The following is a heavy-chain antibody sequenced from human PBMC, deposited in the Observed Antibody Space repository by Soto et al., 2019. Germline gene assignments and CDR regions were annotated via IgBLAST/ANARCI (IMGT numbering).Heavy chain of an antibody. Sequence: SVKVSCKASGGTFSNYPISWVRQAPGQGLEWMGGIIPIFGTTNYAQKFQGKVTITADKSTSTAYMELSSLRSEDTAVYYCAAVPSMVRGVIVDNYFDYWGQGALVTVSS. CDR2: IIPIFGTT. CDR1: GGTFSNYP. CDR3: AAVPSMVRGVIVDNYFDY. V-gene: IGHV1-69*06. J-gene: IGHJ4*02. D-gene: IGHD3-10*01.